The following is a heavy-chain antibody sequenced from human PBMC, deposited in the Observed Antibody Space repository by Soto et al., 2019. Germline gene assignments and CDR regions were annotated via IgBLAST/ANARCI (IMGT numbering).Heavy chain of an antibody. D-gene: IGHD3-9*01. CDR3: AREARGYDILTGYVSWFDP. CDR2: IYHSGST. J-gene: IGHJ5*02. Sequence: SETLSLTCAVSGGSISSSNWWSWVRQPPGKGLEWIGEIYHSGSTNYNPSLKSRVTISVDKSKNQFSLKLSSVTAADTAVYYCAREARGYDILTGYVSWFDPWGQGTLVTVSS. CDR1: GGSISSSNW. V-gene: IGHV4-4*02.